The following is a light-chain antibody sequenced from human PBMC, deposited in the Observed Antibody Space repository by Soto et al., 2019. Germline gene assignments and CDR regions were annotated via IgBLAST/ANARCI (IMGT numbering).Light chain of an antibody. CDR1: QSLSGW. V-gene: IGKV1-5*01. CDR3: QQHASYPWT. J-gene: IGKJ1*01. CDR2: DAF. Sequence: DIQLTQTPSTLSASIGDRVTITCRASQSLSGWLAWYQQTPGKAPKLLISDAFRLESGVPSRFRGSGSATEFSLTISSLQPGDSATFYCQQHASYPWTFGRGTKVDIK.